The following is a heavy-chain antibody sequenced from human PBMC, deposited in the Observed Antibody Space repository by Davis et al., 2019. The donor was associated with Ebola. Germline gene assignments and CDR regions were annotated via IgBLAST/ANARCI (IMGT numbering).Heavy chain of an antibody. Sequence: GGSLRLSCAASGFTFSDYYMSWIRQAPGKGLEWVSYISSSGSTIYYADSVKGRFTVSRDNSKNTVYLQMYSLRAEDTAMYYCAKSPWSGSFDYWGQGTPVTVSS. J-gene: IGHJ4*02. V-gene: IGHV3-11*01. CDR1: GFTFSDYY. D-gene: IGHD1-26*01. CDR2: ISSSGSTI. CDR3: AKSPWSGSFDY.